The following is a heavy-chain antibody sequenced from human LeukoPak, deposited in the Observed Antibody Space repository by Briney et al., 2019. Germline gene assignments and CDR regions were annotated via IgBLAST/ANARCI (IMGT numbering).Heavy chain of an antibody. J-gene: IGHJ4*02. V-gene: IGHV1-18*01. D-gene: IGHD2-2*01. Sequence: ASVKVSCEASGYTFTSYAITWVRQAPGQGLEWMGWISAYNGNTNYAQKLQGRVTITADESTSTAYMELSSLRSEDTAVYYCARQRYCSSTSCFYYFDYWGQGTLVTVSS. CDR3: ARQRYCSSTSCFYYFDY. CDR2: ISAYNGNT. CDR1: GYTFTSYA.